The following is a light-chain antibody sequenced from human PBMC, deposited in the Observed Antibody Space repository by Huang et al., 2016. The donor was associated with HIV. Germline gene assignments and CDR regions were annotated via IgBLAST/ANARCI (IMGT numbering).Light chain of an antibody. CDR1: QSLRHRNGNNY. J-gene: IGKJ4*01. CDR3: MQALQTPLT. Sequence: DIVMTQSPLSLSVTPGEPASISCRSSQSLRHRNGNNYLDWYLQKPGQSPQLLIYVASSLASGIPDRFNGSGSVTDFTLKISRVEAEDVGVYYCMQALQTPLTFGGGTKVEVK. V-gene: IGKV2-28*01. CDR2: VAS.